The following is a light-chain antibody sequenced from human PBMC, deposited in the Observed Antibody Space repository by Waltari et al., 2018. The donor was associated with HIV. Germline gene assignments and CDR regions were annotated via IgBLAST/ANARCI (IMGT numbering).Light chain of an antibody. J-gene: IGLJ3*02. CDR1: AIDIGNYNL. CDR3: LTYVSKTSTWQ. V-gene: IGLV2-23*02. CDR2: DVS. Sequence: QSALTQPASVSGNPGQSVPITCTGTAIDIGNYNLVTWFQQHPGKAPKLLIYDVSKRPSGVSSRFSGSKSGYFASLTISGLLTEDESSYYCLTYVSKTSTWQFGGGTYLTV.